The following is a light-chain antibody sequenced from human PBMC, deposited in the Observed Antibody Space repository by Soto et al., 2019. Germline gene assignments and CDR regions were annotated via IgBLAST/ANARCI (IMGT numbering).Light chain of an antibody. CDR3: SSYTTSSTVV. Sequence: QSLLTQTASVFGSRGQSITISCTGTISDVGGYNFVSWYQQHPGKAPKLMIYEVSNRPSGVSNRFSGSKSGNTASLTISGLQPEDEADYYCSSYTTSSTVVFGTGTKVTVL. CDR1: ISDVGGYNF. CDR2: EVS. J-gene: IGLJ1*01. V-gene: IGLV2-14*03.